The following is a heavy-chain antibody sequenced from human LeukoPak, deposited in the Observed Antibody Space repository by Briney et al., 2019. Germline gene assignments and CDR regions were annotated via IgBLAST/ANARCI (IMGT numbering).Heavy chain of an antibody. V-gene: IGHV3-30-3*01. CDR3: ARVGPYCGGDCYPNRFDY. CDR1: GFTFSSYA. CDR2: ISYDGSNK. Sequence: PGRSLRLSCAASGFTFSSYAMHWVRQAPGKGLEWVAVISYDGSNKYYADSVKGRFTISRDNSKNTLYLQMNSLRAEDTAVYYCARVGPYCGGDCYPNRFDYRGQGTLVTVSS. D-gene: IGHD2-21*02. J-gene: IGHJ4*02.